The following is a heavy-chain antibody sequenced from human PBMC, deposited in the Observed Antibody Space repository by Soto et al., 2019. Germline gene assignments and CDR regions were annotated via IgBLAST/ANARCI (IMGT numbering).Heavy chain of an antibody. Sequence: QVQLVQSGAEVKKPGASVKVSCKASGYTFTSYDINWVRQATGQGLEWMGWMNPNSGNTGYAQKFQGRVTMTRNTSISTAYMELSSLRSEDTAVYYCARGGVFFFAAPTNPFDYGGQGTLFTVSS. CDR3: ARGGVFFFAAPTNPFDY. D-gene: IGHD3-10*01. CDR1: GYTFTSYD. V-gene: IGHV1-8*01. CDR2: MNPNSGNT. J-gene: IGHJ4*02.